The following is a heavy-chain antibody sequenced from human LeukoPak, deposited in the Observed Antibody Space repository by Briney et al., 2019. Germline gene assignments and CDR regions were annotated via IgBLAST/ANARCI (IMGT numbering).Heavy chain of an antibody. D-gene: IGHD5-24*01. V-gene: IGHV3-9*01. CDR3: AKGNGYNPNSIDI. J-gene: IGHJ3*02. CDR1: GFTFDDYA. Sequence: PGGSLRLSCAASGFTFDDYAMHWVRHAPGKGLEWVSGISWNSGSIGYADSVKGRFTISRDNAKNSLYLQMNSLRAEDTALYYCAKGNGYNPNSIDIWGQGTMVTVSS. CDR2: ISWNSGSI.